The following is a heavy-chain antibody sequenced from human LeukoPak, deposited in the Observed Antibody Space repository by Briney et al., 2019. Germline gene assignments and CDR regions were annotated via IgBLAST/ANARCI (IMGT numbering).Heavy chain of an antibody. Sequence: SETLSLTCTVSGGSISSYYWGWIRQPPGKGLEWIGSIYYSGSTYYNPSLKSRVTISVDTSKNQFSLKLSSVTAADTAVYYCARVGVTIPSHFDPWGQGTLVTVSS. D-gene: IGHD3-3*01. CDR2: IYYSGST. J-gene: IGHJ5*02. CDR3: ARVGVTIPSHFDP. V-gene: IGHV4-39*07. CDR1: GGSISSYY.